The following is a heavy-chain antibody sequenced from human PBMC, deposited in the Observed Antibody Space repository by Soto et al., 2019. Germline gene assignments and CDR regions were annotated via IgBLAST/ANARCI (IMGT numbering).Heavy chain of an antibody. CDR1: GGSISSYY. D-gene: IGHD1-1*01. CDR3: ARAPWAPTGTWAFDI. V-gene: IGHV4-59*01. CDR2: IYYSGST. J-gene: IGHJ3*02. Sequence: QVQLQESGPGLVKPSETLSLTCTVSGGSISSYYWSWIRQPPGKGLEWIGYIYYSGSTNYNPSLKSRVTRSVDTSKNQFSLKLSSVTAADTAVYYCARAPWAPTGTWAFDIWGQGTMVTVSS.